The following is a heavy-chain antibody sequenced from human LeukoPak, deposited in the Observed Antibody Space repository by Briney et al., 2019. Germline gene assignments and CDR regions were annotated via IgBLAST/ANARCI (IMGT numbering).Heavy chain of an antibody. Sequence: SETLSLTCTVSGYSISSGYYWAWVRQPPGKGLEWIGHIYHSGSTNYNPSLKSRVTISVDTSKNQFSLKLTSVTAADTAVYFCAREYSGYDSDYFYYYMDVWGKGTPVTVSS. CDR3: AREYSGYDSDYFYYYMDV. CDR2: IYHSGST. J-gene: IGHJ6*03. CDR1: GYSISSGYY. D-gene: IGHD5-12*01. V-gene: IGHV4-38-2*02.